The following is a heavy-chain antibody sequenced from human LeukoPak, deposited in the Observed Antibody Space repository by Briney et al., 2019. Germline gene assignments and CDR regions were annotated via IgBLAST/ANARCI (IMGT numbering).Heavy chain of an antibody. CDR3: ARLSGSGTYYRRYFDS. CDR1: GGSLSSYY. J-gene: IGHJ4*02. CDR2: FYYTGST. D-gene: IGHD3-10*01. Sequence: PSETLSLTCTVSGGSLSSYYWAWIRQPPGKGPEWIGSFYYTGSTYYNPSLKSRVTISVDTSKNQFSLNLDSVTAADTAVYYCARLSGSGTYYRRYFDSWGQGTLVTVSS. V-gene: IGHV4-39*01.